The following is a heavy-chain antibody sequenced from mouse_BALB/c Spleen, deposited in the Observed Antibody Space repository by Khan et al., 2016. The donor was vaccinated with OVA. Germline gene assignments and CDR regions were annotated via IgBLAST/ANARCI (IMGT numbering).Heavy chain of an antibody. V-gene: IGHV1-80*01. CDR3: ARYYGSRFAY. CDR1: GYTFSSSW. D-gene: IGHD1-1*01. CDR2: IFPGNGDS. Sequence: QVQLQQSGAELVRPGSSVKISCKASGYTFSSSWMNWVKQRPGQGLEWIGQIFPGNGDSDYNGKLKTKITLTADKSSRTAYMQLNSRTSEDSAVYFCARYYGSRFAYWGQGTLVTVSA. J-gene: IGHJ3*01.